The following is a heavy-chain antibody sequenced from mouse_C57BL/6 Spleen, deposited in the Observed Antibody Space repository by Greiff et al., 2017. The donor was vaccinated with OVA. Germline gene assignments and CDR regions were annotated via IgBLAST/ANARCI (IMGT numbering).Heavy chain of an antibody. Sequence: VQLVESGAELARPGASVKLSCKASGYTFTSYGISWVKQRTGQGLEWIGEIYPRSGNTYYNEKFKGKATLTADKSSTTAYMELRSLTSEDAADYVCARSGPINTDVARELDYWGQGTTLTVSS. CDR3: ARSGPINTDVARELDY. CDR1: GYTFTSYG. V-gene: IGHV1-81*01. CDR2: IYPRSGNT. D-gene: IGHD1-1*01. J-gene: IGHJ2*01.